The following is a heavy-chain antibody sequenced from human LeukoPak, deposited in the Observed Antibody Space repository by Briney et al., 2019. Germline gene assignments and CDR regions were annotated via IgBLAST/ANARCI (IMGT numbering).Heavy chain of an antibody. J-gene: IGHJ4*02. D-gene: IGHD6-19*01. CDR2: IRYDGSNK. Sequence: QPGGSLRLSCAASGFTFNSYGMHWLRQSPGKGREWVAFIRYDGSNKYYADSVKGRYTISRDNYKNTLYLKMNSLRAEDTAVYYCAKGPGGYSSGWYFDYWGQGTLVTVSS. CDR1: GFTFNSYG. V-gene: IGHV3-30*02. CDR3: AKGPGGYSSGWYFDY.